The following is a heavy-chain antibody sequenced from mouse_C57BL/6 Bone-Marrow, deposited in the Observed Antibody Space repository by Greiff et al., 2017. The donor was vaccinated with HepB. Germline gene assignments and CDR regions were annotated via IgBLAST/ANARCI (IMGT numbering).Heavy chain of an antibody. J-gene: IGHJ3*01. Sequence: EVHLVESGGGLVQPKGSLKLSCAASGFTFNTYAMHWVRQAPGKGLEWVARIRSKSSNYATYYADSVKGRFTISRDDSQSMLYLQMNNLKTEDTAMYYCVRDRAYYSNGGFAYWGQGTLVTVSA. CDR3: VRDRAYYSNGGFAY. D-gene: IGHD2-5*01. CDR1: GFTFNTYA. V-gene: IGHV10-3*01. CDR2: IRSKSSNYAT.